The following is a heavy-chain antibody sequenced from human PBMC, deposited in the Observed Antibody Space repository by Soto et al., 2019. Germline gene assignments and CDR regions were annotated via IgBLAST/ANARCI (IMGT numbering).Heavy chain of an antibody. CDR2: ISAYNGNT. CDR3: ARDLGGSYYAPVDY. D-gene: IGHD1-26*01. CDR1: GYTFTSYG. J-gene: IGHJ4*02. Sequence: QVQLVQSGAEVKKPGASVKVSCKASGYTFTSYGISWVRQAPGQGLEWMGWISAYNGNTKYAQKRQGRVTTTTDTATSTAYMELRSLRSDDTAVYYCARDLGGSYYAPVDYWGQGTLVTVSS. V-gene: IGHV1-18*01.